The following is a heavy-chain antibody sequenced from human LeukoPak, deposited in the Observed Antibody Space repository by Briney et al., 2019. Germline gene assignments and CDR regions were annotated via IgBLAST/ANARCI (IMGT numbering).Heavy chain of an antibody. V-gene: IGHV3-30*01. CDR2: ISYDGSNK. J-gene: IGHJ4*02. CDR1: GFTFSSYA. CDR3: ARDPLLRFGSYYFDY. Sequence: PGGSLRLSCAASGFTFSSYAMHWVRQAPGKGLERVAVISYDGSNKYYADSVKGRFTISRDNSKNTLYLQMNSLRAEDTAVYYCARDPLLRFGSYYFDYWGQGTLVTVSS. D-gene: IGHD3-10*01.